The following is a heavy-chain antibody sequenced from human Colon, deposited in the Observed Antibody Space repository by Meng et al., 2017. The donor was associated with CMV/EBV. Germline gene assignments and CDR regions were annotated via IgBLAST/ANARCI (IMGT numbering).Heavy chain of an antibody. CDR2: ISGSGGST. CDR3: AKDSVPAAIWIDAFDI. D-gene: IGHD2-2*02. V-gene: IGHV3-23*01. CDR1: GFTFNSYA. J-gene: IGHJ3*02. Sequence: GVLKISCAASGFTFNSYAMSWVRQAPGKGLEWVSAISGSGGSTYYADSVKGRFTISRDNSKNTLYLQMNSLRAEDTAVYYCAKDSVPAAIWIDAFDIWGQGTMVTVSS.